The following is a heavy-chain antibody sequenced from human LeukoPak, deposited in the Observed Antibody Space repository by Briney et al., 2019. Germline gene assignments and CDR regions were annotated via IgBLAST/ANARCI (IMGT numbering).Heavy chain of an antibody. V-gene: IGHV3-21*06. D-gene: IGHD4-17*01. CDR3: ARDYGDYGDYYYGMDV. J-gene: IGHJ6*02. CDR2: ISTTRSQK. Sequence: GGSLRLSCVASGFTFSSYSMNWVRQAPGKGLEWVSSISTTRSQKYYADSVKGRFTNSRDNAKSSLYLRMNSLRAEDTAVYYCARDYGDYGDYYYGMDVWGQGTTVTVSS. CDR1: GFTFSSYS.